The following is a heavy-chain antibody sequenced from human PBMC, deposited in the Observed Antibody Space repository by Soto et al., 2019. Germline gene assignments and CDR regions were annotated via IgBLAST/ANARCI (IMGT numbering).Heavy chain of an antibody. D-gene: IGHD2-21*01. V-gene: IGHV4-34*01. J-gene: IGHJ4*02. CDR1: GGSFSGYY. CDR2: INHSGST. CDR3: ASIPRRDTEPPPDD. Sequence: SETLSLTCAVYGGSFSGYYWSWIRQPPGKGLEWIGEINHSGSTNYNPSLKSRVTISVDTSKNQFSLKLSSVTAADTAVYYCASIPRRDTEPPPDDWGQGTLGTVSS.